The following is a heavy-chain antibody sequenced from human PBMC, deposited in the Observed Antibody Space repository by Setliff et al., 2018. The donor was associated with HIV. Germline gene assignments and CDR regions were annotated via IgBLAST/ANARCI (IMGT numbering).Heavy chain of an antibody. Sequence: GGSLRLSCATSGFAFSDYDFHWVRQITGEGLEWVSAIGTGGDTYYADSVKGRFTISRENAKNSLYLQMNNVRAGDTAVYYCTRELNGHTSSHYYFGLDVWGQGTTVTVSS. D-gene: IGHD6-6*01. V-gene: IGHV3-13*01. J-gene: IGHJ6*02. CDR2: IGTGGDT. CDR1: GFAFSDYD. CDR3: TRELNGHTSSHYYFGLDV.